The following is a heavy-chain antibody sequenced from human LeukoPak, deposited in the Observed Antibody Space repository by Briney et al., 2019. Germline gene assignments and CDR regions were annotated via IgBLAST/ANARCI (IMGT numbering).Heavy chain of an antibody. D-gene: IGHD2-21*02. CDR3: AKDRGDYPPYFDY. V-gene: IGHV3-9*01. CDR2: ISWNSGSI. Sequence: HGGSLRLSCAASGFTFDDYAMHWVRQAPGKGLEWVSGISWNSGSIGYADSVKGRFTISRDNSKNTLYLQMNSLQTEDTAVYYCAKDRGDYPPYFDYWGQGTLVTVSS. J-gene: IGHJ4*02. CDR1: GFTFDDYA.